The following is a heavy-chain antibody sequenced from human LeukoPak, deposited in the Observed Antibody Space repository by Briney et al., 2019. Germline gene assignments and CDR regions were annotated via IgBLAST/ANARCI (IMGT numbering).Heavy chain of an antibody. CDR3: AKTVSGSYSYQGGDY. J-gene: IGHJ4*02. V-gene: IGHV3-23*01. Sequence: PGGSLRLSCAASGLTVSSNYMSWVRQAPGKGLEWVSAISGSGENTNYADSVKGRFTMSRDNSRNMLYLQMNSLRDEDTAKYYCAKTVSGSYSYQGGDYWGQGTLVTVSS. CDR1: GLTVSSNY. CDR2: ISGSGENT. D-gene: IGHD3-16*02.